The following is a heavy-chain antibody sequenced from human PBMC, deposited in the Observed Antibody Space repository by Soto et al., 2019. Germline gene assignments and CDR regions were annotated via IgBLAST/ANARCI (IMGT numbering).Heavy chain of an antibody. CDR2: IWYDESNK. Sequence: GGSLRLSCAASGFTFNNFGMHWVRQAPGGGLEWVALIWYDESNKYYVDSVKGRFTISRDNSKNTLYLEMNSLRAEDTAVYYCARESEDLTSNFDYWGQGTLVTVSS. CDR1: GFTFNNFG. CDR3: ARESEDLTSNFDY. V-gene: IGHV3-33*01. J-gene: IGHJ4*02.